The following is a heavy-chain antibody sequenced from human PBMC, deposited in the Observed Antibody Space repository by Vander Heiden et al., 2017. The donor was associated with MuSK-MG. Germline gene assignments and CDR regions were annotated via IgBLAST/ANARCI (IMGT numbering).Heavy chain of an antibody. CDR1: GFTVSSNY. CDR2: IYSGGRT. CDR3: ARGGAVPSGSHSDYYGMDV. J-gene: IGHJ6*02. Sequence: EVQLVESGGGLIQPVGSLRLSCAASGFTVSSNYMSWVRQAPGKGLEWVSVIYSGGRTYYADSVKGRFTISRDNSKNTLYLQMNSLRAEDTAVYYCARGGAVPSGSHSDYYGMDVWGQGTTVTVSS. V-gene: IGHV3-53*01. D-gene: IGHD1-26*01.